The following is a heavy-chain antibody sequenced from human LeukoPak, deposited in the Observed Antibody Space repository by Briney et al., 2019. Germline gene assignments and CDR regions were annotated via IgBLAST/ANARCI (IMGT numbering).Heavy chain of an antibody. V-gene: IGHV1-46*01. CDR1: GYTFTSYY. Sequence: ASVKVSCKASGYTFTSYYMHWVRQAPGQGLEWMGIINPSGGSTSYAQTFQGRVTMTRDTSTSTVYMELSSLRSEDTAVYYCARPWYDSSGYYPVEYFQHWGQGTLVTVSS. D-gene: IGHD3-22*01. J-gene: IGHJ1*01. CDR2: INPSGGST. CDR3: ARPWYDSSGYYPVEYFQH.